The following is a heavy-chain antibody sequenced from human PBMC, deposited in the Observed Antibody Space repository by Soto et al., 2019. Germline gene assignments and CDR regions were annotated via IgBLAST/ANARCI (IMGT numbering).Heavy chain of an antibody. CDR3: ARQRGSYRGDI. Sequence: QLQLQESGPGLVKPSETLSLTCTVSGGSISSSSYYWGWIRQPPGKGLEWIARIYYTGNTYYNPSLKSRVTISEDTSKNQFSLKLSSVTAADTAVYYCARQRGSYRGDIWGQGTMVNVSS. D-gene: IGHD1-26*01. CDR1: GGSISSSSYY. CDR2: IYYTGNT. J-gene: IGHJ3*02. V-gene: IGHV4-39*01.